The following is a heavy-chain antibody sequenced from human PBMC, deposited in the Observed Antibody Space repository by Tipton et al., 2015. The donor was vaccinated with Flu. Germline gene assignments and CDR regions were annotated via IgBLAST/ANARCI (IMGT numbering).Heavy chain of an antibody. J-gene: IGHJ3*02. CDR3: ARGGQYDILTGYYAFDI. CDR1: GGSISSYY. D-gene: IGHD3-9*01. CDR2: IYYSGST. Sequence: LRLSCTVSGGSISSYYWSWIRQPPGKGLEWIGYIYYSGSTNYNPSLKSRVTISVDTSKNQFSLKLSSVTAADTAVYYCARGGQYDILTGYYAFDIWGQGTMVTVSS. V-gene: IGHV4-59*01.